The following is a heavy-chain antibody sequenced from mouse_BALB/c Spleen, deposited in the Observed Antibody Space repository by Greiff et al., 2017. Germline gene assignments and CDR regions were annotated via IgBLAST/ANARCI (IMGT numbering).Heavy chain of an antibody. CDR1: GFNINDYY. CDR2: IDPENGNT. J-gene: IGHJ2*01. V-gene: IGHV14-1*02. Sequence: GQLQQSGAELVRPGASVKLSCKASGFNINDYYMHWVKQRPEQGLEWIGWIDPENGNTIYDPKFQGKASITADTSSNTAYLQLSSLTSEDTAVYYCARRNYFDYWGQGTTLTVSS. CDR3: ARRNYFDY.